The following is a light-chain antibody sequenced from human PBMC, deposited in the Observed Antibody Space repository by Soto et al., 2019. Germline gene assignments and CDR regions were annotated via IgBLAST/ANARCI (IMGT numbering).Light chain of an antibody. Sequence: QSALTQPASVSGSPGQSITISCTGTSSDVGGYNYVSWYQQHPGKAPKLMIYEVSNRPSGVSNRFSGSKSGNTASLTISGLQAEDEADYYCSSYTSSNTLSVFGTGTKLTVL. J-gene: IGLJ1*01. CDR3: SSYTSSNTLSV. V-gene: IGLV2-14*01. CDR2: EVS. CDR1: SSDVGGYNY.